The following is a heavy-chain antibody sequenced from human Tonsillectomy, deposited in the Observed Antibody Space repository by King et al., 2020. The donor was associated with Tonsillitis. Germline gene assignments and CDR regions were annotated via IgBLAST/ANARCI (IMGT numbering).Heavy chain of an antibody. D-gene: IGHD3-22*01. Sequence: VQLPQWGAGLLKPSETLSLTCAVYGGSFSGYYWSWIRQPPGKGLEWIGEINHSGSTNYNPSLKSRVTVSVDTSKNQFSLKLSSVTAADTAVYYCALRRKPVKAYYDSSGYYPRWGQGTLVTVSS. J-gene: IGHJ4*02. CDR3: ALRRKPVKAYYDSSGYYPR. CDR2: INHSGST. CDR1: GGSFSGYY. V-gene: IGHV4-34*01.